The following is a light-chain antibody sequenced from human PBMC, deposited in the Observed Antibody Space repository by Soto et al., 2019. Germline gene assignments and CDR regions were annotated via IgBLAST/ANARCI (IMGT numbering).Light chain of an antibody. J-gene: IGKJ1*01. CDR1: QDIINY. V-gene: IGKV1-33*01. CDR3: QQYHALPRT. Sequence: EIQMTQSPSSLSASVGDRATITCQASQDIINYVNWYQQKPGKAPKLLIYTASNLESGVPSRFSGRGSGTDFTLAIDGLQPEDFATYYCQQYHALPRTFGQGTRVEI. CDR2: TAS.